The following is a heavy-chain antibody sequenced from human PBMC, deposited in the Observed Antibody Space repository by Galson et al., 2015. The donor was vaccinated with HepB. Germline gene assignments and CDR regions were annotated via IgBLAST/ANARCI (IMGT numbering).Heavy chain of an antibody. J-gene: IGHJ4*02. CDR3: AKGQGYSSSWYSDF. CDR2: ISGSGAST. Sequence: SLRLSCAASGFAFSSYAMSWVRQAPGERLEWVAFISGSGASTTYADSMKGRFTISRDNHKNTLFLHMHNLRVEDTAVYYCAKGQGYSSSWYSDFWGRGTLVTVSS. CDR1: GFAFSSYA. V-gene: IGHV3-23*01. D-gene: IGHD6-13*01.